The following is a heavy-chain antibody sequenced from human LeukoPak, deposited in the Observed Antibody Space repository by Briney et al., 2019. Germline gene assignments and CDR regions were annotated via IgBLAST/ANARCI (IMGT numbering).Heavy chain of an antibody. Sequence: PGRSLRLSCASSGFTFDDYGMNCFRRVQRRELEWGSGNNWYGVSTGYADSVMGRLTISRDNAKNSLSLQTICLRAEDTALYYCARVSVPGTAKWDYWGEGTLVTVSS. V-gene: IGHV3-20*04. J-gene: IGHJ4*02. CDR1: GFTFDDYG. D-gene: IGHD6-19*01. CDR2: NNWYGVST. CDR3: ARVSVPGTAKWDY.